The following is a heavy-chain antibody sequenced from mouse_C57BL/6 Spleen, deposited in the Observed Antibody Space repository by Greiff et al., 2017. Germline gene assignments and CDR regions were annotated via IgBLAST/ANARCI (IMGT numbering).Heavy chain of an antibody. J-gene: IGHJ2*01. V-gene: IGHV1-64*01. Sequence: QVQLQQPGAELVKPGASVKLSCKASGYTFTSYWMHWVKQRPGQGLEWIGMIHPNSGSTNYNEKFKSKATLTVDKSSSTAYMQLSSLTSEDSAVYYCAREGGYGSRGGFDYWGQGTTLTVSS. D-gene: IGHD1-1*01. CDR2: IHPNSGST. CDR3: AREGGYGSRGGFDY. CDR1: GYTFTSYW.